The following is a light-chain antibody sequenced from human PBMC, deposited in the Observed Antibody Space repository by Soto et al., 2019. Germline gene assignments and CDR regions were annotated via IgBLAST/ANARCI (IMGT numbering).Light chain of an antibody. Sequence: EIVLTQSPGSLSLSPGERATLSCRASQTVSSNYLAWYQQKPGQAPRLLIYGASSRATGIPDRFSGSGSGTDFTLTISRLEPEDFAVYYCQQYSSSLCTFGQGTKVEIK. CDR2: GAS. CDR1: QTVSSNY. J-gene: IGKJ1*01. CDR3: QQYSSSLCT. V-gene: IGKV3-20*01.